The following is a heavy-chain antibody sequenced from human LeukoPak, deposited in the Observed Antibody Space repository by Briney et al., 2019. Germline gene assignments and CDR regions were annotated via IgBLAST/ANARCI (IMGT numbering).Heavy chain of an antibody. D-gene: IGHD3-9*01. V-gene: IGHV1-2*02. CDR1: GYTFTSYG. J-gene: IGHJ4*02. CDR3: ARDLVILTGYYNY. Sequence: ASVKVSCKASGYTFTSYGISWVRQAPGQGLEWMGWINPNSGGTNYAQKFQGRVTMTRDTSISTAYMELSRLRSDDTAVYYCARDLVILTGYYNYWGQGTLVTVSS. CDR2: INPNSGGT.